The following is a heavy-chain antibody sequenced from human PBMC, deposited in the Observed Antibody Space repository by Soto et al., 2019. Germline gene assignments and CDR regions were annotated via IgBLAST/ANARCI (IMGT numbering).Heavy chain of an antibody. V-gene: IGHV1-69*13. Sequence: ESSVRFSCRPSGGTFSSYVISWVRQAPGQGLEWMGGIIPIFGTANYAQKFQGRVTITADESTSTAYMELSSLRSEDTAVYYCATPGRDIVVVPAATKHYYYYYGMDVWGQGTTVTVSS. CDR3: ATPGRDIVVVPAATKHYYYYYGMDV. CDR2: IIPIFGTA. J-gene: IGHJ6*02. CDR1: GGTFSSYV. D-gene: IGHD2-2*01.